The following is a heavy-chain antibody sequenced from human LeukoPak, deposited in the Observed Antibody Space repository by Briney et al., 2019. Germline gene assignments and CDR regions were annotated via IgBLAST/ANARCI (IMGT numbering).Heavy chain of an antibody. CDR2: ISSSSSYI. Sequence: GGSLRLSCAASGFTFSSYSMNWVRQAPGKGLEWVSSISSSSSYIYYADSVKGRFTISRDNAKNSLYLQMNSLRAEDTAMYYCARDPGFPSQLLLYPVLYFDYWGQGTLVTVSS. D-gene: IGHD2-2*02. CDR1: GFTFSSYS. CDR3: ARDPGFPSQLLLYPVLYFDY. J-gene: IGHJ4*02. V-gene: IGHV3-21*01.